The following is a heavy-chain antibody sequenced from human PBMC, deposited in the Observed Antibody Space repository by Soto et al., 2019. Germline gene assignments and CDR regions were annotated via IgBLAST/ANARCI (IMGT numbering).Heavy chain of an antibody. CDR2: IIPIFGTS. CDR1: GHTFSTFG. D-gene: IGHD4-4*01. Sequence: QVKLVQSGPEVKKPGSSVQVSCTASGHTFSTFGINWVRQAPGQGLEWMGGIIPIFGTSNYAQKFQGRVTINADESSNTAYMELSSLTSDATAVYYCARANPTITSYYLYHCYGMDVWGQGTTVTVSS. J-gene: IGHJ6*02. V-gene: IGHV1-69*01. CDR3: ARANPTITSYYLYHCYGMDV.